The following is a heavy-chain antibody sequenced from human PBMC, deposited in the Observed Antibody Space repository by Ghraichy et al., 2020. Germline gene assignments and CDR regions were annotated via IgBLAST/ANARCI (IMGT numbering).Heavy chain of an antibody. V-gene: IGHV3-48*02. CDR2: ISTTGSTI. D-gene: IGHD1-26*01. CDR3: AREVGGSPNWFDP. Sequence: GGSLRLSCAASGFAFNIYGMNWVRQAPGKGLEWISYISTTGSTIYYADSVKGRFTISRDNAKNSLYLQMSSLRDEDTAVYYCAREVGGSPNWFDPWGQGTLVTVSS. J-gene: IGHJ5*02. CDR1: GFAFNIYG.